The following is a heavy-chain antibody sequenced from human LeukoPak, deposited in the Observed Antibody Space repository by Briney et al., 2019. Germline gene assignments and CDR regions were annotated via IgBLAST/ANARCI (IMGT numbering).Heavy chain of an antibody. V-gene: IGHV1-2*02. D-gene: IGHD3-22*01. Sequence: VASVKVSCKASGYTFTDFYIHWVRQAPGQGLEWMGWINPNSGGTNYAQKFQGRVTMTRDTSISTAYMELSRLRSDDTAVYYCARGGVYYYDSSGYLWWGQGTLVTVSS. CDR2: INPNSGGT. J-gene: IGHJ4*02. CDR3: ARGGVYYYDSSGYLW. CDR1: GYTFTDFY.